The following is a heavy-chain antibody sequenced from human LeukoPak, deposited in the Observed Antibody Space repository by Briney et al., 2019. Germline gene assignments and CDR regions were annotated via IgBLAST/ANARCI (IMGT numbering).Heavy chain of an antibody. V-gene: IGHV3-30*09. CDR3: ARDRVAVYCSGGNCQSRYYYYDMDV. J-gene: IGHJ6*02. D-gene: IGHD2-15*01. Sequence: GGSLRLSFAASGFTFSTYPMHWVRQAPGKGLEWVASISYDGSDKVFPDSVKGRFAISRDNSNNTLYLQTNSLRPEDTAVYFCARDRVAVYCSGGNCQSRYYYYDMDVWGQGTTVTVSS. CDR1: GFTFSTYP. CDR2: ISYDGSDK.